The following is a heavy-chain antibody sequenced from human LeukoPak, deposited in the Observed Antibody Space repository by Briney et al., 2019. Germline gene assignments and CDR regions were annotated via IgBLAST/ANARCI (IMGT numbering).Heavy chain of an antibody. V-gene: IGHV1-69*05. CDR1: GGTFSSYA. Sequence: SVKVSCKASGGTFSSYAISWVRQAPGQGLEWMGRIIPIFGTANIAQKFQGRLTITTDESTSTDYMELNSLRFADTAVYYCARGWYLDTAMARGYWGQGTLVTVSS. D-gene: IGHD5-18*01. CDR3: ARGWYLDTAMARGY. J-gene: IGHJ4*02. CDR2: IIPIFGTA.